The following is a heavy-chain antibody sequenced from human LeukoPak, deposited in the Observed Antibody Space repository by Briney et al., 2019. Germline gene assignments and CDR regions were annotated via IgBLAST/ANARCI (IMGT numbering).Heavy chain of an antibody. D-gene: IGHD6-19*01. V-gene: IGHV1-69*13. CDR1: GGSFSSHA. CDR2: IIPIFGTA. J-gene: IGHJ6*02. Sequence: GASVKVSCKASGGSFSSHAINWVRQAPGQGLEWMGGIIPIFGTANYAQKFQGRVTITADESTSTAYMELSSLRSEDTAVYYCASYTARYSSGWYGSPQVGMDVWGQGTTVTVSS. CDR3: ASYTARYSSGWYGSPQVGMDV.